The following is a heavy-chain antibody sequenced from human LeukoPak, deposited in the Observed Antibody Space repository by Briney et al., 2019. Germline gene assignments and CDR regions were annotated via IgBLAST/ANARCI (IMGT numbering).Heavy chain of an antibody. CDR2: ISGRGGTT. D-gene: IGHD6-19*01. CDR3: AKSGLGSIAVAGDLQY. CDR1: GFTFSSYS. V-gene: IGHV3-23*01. Sequence: GGSLRLSCAASGFTFSSYSMSWVRQAPGKGLEWVSAISGRGGTTYYADSVKGRFTISRDNSKNTLYLQMNSLRAEDTAIYYCAKSGLGSIAVAGDLQYWGQGTLVTVSS. J-gene: IGHJ4*02.